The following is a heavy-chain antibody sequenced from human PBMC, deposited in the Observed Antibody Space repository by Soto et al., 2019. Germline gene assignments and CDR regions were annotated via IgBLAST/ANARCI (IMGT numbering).Heavy chain of an antibody. CDR3: AIHYYDSSGYLDY. J-gene: IGHJ4*02. CDR2: IIPIFGTA. CDR1: GGTFRRYA. D-gene: IGHD3-22*01. Sequence: PVKVTWKASGGTFRRYAISWVRQAPGQGLEWMGGIIPIFGTANYAQKFQGRVTITADESTSTAYMELSSLRSEDTAVYYCAIHYYDSSGYLDYWGQGTLVTVSS. V-gene: IGHV1-69*01.